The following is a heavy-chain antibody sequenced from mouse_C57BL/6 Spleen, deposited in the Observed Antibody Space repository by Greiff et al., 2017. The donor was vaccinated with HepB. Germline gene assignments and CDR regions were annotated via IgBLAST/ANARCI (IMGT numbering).Heavy chain of an antibody. Sequence: EVQLQQSVAELVRPGASVKLSCTASGFNIKNNYMHWVKQRPEQGLEWIGRIDPANGNTKYTPKFQGKATITADTSSNTAYLQLSSLTSEDTAIYYCARPCPGGGATDWYFDVWGTGTTVTVSS. CDR2: IDPANGNT. J-gene: IGHJ1*03. CDR1: GFNIKNNY. CDR3: ARPCPGGGATDWYFDV. D-gene: IGHD3-1*01. V-gene: IGHV14-3*01.